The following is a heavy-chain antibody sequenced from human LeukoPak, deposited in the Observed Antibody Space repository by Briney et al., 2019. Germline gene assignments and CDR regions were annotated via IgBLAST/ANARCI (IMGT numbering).Heavy chain of an antibody. CDR3: ARGGDFDYYDSSGYYSD. Sequence: GGSLRLSCAASGFTFSSYSMNWVRQAPGKGLEWVSSISSSSSYIYYADSVKGRFTISRDNDKNSLYLQMNNLRAEDTAVYYCARGGDFDYYDSSGYYSDWGQGTLVTASS. V-gene: IGHV3-21*01. CDR1: GFTFSSYS. CDR2: ISSSSSYI. J-gene: IGHJ4*02. D-gene: IGHD3-22*01.